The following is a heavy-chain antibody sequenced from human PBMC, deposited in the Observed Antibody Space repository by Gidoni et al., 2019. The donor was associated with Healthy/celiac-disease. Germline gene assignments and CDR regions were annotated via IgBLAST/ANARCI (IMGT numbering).Heavy chain of an antibody. CDR1: GYTFTGYY. V-gene: IGHV1-2*04. J-gene: IGHJ6*02. CDR2: INPNSGGT. Sequence: QVQLVQSGAEVKKPGASVKVSCKASGYTFTGYYMHWVRQAPGQGLEWMGWINPNSGGTNYAQKFQGWVTMTRDTSISTAYMELSRLRSDDTAVYYCARAPLSGQTPPDYYFYGMDVWGQGTTVTVSS. CDR3: ARAPLSGQTPPDYYFYGMDV. D-gene: IGHD3-3*01.